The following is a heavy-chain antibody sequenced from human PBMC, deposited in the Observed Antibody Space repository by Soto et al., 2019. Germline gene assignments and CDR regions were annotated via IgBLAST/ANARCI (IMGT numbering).Heavy chain of an antibody. CDR3: ARGINAGVDY. CDR2: MRPNTGHS. J-gene: IGHJ4*02. V-gene: IGHV1-8*02. CDR1: GYTMTDLD. Sequence: ASVKGACKGSGYTMTDLDVSWVRQTTEQGLEWMGWMRPNTGHSGLAQKFQGRLTLTRDTSINTAYMELSSLRSEDTAIYYCARGINAGVDYWGQGTPVTVSS. D-gene: IGHD3-10*01.